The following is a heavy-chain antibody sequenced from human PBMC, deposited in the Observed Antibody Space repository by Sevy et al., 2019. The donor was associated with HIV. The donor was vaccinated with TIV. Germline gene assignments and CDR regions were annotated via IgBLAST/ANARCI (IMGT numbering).Heavy chain of an antibody. D-gene: IGHD5-12*01. CDR2: INPNSGGT. CDR1: GYTFTGYY. CDR3: ARVGPRGYSGHDHEADFGY. J-gene: IGHJ4*02. V-gene: IGHV1-2*02. Sequence: ASVKVSCKASGYTFTGYYMHWVRQAPGQGLEWMGWINPNSGGTNYAQKFQGRVTMTRDTSISTAYMELSRLRSDDTAVYYCARVGPRGYSGHDHEADFGYWGQGTLVTVSS.